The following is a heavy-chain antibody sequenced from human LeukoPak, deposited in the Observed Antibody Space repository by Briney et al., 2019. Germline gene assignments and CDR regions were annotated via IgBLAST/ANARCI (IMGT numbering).Heavy chain of an antibody. J-gene: IGHJ4*02. Sequence: GGSLRLSCAASGFTFSSYGMHWVRQAPGKGLEWVAFIRYDGSNKYYADSVKGRFTISRDNSKNTLYLQMNSLRAEDTAVYYCAREAPVGATGVDYWGQGTLVTVSS. CDR1: GFTFSSYG. CDR3: AREAPVGATGVDY. V-gene: IGHV3-30*02. D-gene: IGHD1-26*01. CDR2: IRYDGSNK.